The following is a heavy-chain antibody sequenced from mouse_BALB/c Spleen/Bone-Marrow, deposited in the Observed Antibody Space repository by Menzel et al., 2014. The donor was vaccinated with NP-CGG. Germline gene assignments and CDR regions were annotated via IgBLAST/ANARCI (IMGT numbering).Heavy chain of an antibody. CDR2: IRNKANGYTK. J-gene: IGHJ3*01. V-gene: IGHV7-3*02. CDR3: AREFGNYVRFAY. Sequence: EVMLVESGRGLVQPSDSLSLSCATSGFTFTDYYMSWVRQPPGKALEWLGFIRNKANGYTKEYSASVQGRFTISRDNSQIILYLQMITLRAEDSSIYYCAREFGNYVRFAYWGQGTPVTVSA. D-gene: IGHD2-1*01. CDR1: GFTFTDYY.